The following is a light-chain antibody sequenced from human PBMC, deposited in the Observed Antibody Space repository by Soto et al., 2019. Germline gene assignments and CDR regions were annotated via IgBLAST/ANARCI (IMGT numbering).Light chain of an antibody. CDR3: QLYGSSPMYT. CDR2: GAS. CDR1: QSISSSY. V-gene: IGKV3D-7*01. J-gene: IGKJ2*01. Sequence: EVVLTQSPATLSLSPGEGATLSCRASQSISSSYLSWYQQKPGQAPRLLIYGASTRATGIPARFSGSGRGSGTDFTLTISSLQPEDFAVYYCQLYGSSPMYTFGQGTTLELK.